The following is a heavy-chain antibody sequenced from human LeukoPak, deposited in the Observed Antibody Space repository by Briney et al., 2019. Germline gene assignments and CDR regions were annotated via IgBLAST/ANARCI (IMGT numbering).Heavy chain of an antibody. J-gene: IGHJ4*02. CDR3: AKTRYCSRTSCPLDY. Sequence: PGGSLRLSCAASGFTFNNYAMSWVRQAPGKGLEWVSTITSSGGTTYYADSVNGRFTISRDNSQNTLYLQINSLRAEDTAVHYCAKTRYCSRTSCPLDYWGQGTLVTVSS. V-gene: IGHV3-23*01. CDR2: ITSSGGTT. D-gene: IGHD2-2*01. CDR1: GFTFNNYA.